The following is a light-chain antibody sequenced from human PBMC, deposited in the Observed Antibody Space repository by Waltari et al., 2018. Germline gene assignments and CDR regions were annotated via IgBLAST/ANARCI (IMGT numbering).Light chain of an antibody. J-gene: IGLJ3*02. V-gene: IGLV1-40*01. CDR1: SSNILSPCD. Sequence: HSLLTRPPSVSGAPRPPATISCIGFSSNILSPCDDHSYPQLPGTAPKLLIYDVTKRPSGVPDRFSASKSGNTASLTISGLQAEDEADYYCRSYASRGTPWVFGGGTKVTVL. CDR3: RSYASRGTPWV. CDR2: DVT.